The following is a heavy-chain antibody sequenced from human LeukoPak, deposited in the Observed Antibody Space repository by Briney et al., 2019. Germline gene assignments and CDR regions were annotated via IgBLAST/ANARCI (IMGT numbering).Heavy chain of an antibody. Sequence: GESLKISCKGSGYSFTSYWIGWVRQMPGKGLEWMGIIYPGDSDTRYSPSFQGQVTISADKSISTAYLQWSSLKASDTAMYYCARQFGIYGSGHNTEGYFDYWGQGTLVTVSS. CDR2: IYPGDSDT. J-gene: IGHJ4*02. CDR1: GYSFTSYW. D-gene: IGHD3-10*01. CDR3: ARQFGIYGSGHNTEGYFDY. V-gene: IGHV5-51*01.